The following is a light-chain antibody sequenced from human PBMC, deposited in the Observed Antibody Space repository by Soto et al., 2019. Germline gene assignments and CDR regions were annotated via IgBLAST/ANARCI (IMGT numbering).Light chain of an antibody. CDR2: GAS. Sequence: EIVMTQSPATLSVLPGERVTLSCRASQSVSSNLAWYQQKPGQAPRLLIYGASTRATGIPARFSGSGSGTEFTLAISSLQSEDFAVYYCDQYNEWPPYTFGQGTKLEL. V-gene: IGKV3-15*01. CDR1: QSVSSN. J-gene: IGKJ2*01. CDR3: DQYNEWPPYT.